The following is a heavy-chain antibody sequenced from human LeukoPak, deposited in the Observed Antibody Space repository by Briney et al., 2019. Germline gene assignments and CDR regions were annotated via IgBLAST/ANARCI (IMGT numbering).Heavy chain of an antibody. V-gene: IGHV4-59*08. D-gene: IGHD3-22*01. J-gene: IGHJ4*02. Sequence: PSETLSLTCTVSGGSISSYYWSWIRQPPGKGLEWIGYIYYSGSTNYNPSLKSRVTISVDTSKNQFSLKLSSVTAADTAVYYCARHRYDSSGYYQDYFDYWGQGTLVTVSS. CDR2: IYYSGST. CDR3: ARHRYDSSGYYQDYFDY. CDR1: GGSISSYY.